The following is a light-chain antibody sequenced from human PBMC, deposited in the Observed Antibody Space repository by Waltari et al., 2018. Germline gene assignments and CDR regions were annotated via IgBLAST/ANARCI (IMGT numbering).Light chain of an antibody. V-gene: IGKV3-11*01. CDR1: QSVSNY. J-gene: IGKJ2*01. Sequence: VILTQSPATLSLSPGERATLSCRASQSVSNYLAWYQQKPGQAPRLLIHSASSRATGSPDRFSGSGSGTEFTLTISGLEPEDVGVYHCYQHSSGYTFGQGTKVEIK. CDR3: YQHSSGYT. CDR2: SAS.